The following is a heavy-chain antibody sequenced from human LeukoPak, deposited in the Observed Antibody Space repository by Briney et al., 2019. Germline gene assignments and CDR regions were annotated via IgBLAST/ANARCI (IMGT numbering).Heavy chain of an antibody. J-gene: IGHJ4*02. CDR1: GFTFSNYY. Sequence: PGGSLRLSCAASGFTFSNYYMSWIRQAPGKGLEWVSYISSSGSTIYYADSVKGRFTISRDNAKNSLYLQMNSLRAEDTAVYYCARDHGHYDILNGYGPGDYWGQGTLVTVSS. V-gene: IGHV3-11*01. CDR3: ARDHGHYDILNGYGPGDY. CDR2: ISSSGSTI. D-gene: IGHD3-9*01.